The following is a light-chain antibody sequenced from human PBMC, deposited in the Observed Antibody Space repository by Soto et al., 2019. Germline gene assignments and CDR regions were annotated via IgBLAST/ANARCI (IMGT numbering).Light chain of an antibody. Sequence: DIQMTRSPSSLSASVGDRVTVTCRASQNIYTYLNWYQQKPGKAPKLLIYGASSLQSGVPLRFSGGGSRTDFTLTISSLQSEDFATYYCQQSYRSPYTVGQGTKLEIK. CDR2: GAS. V-gene: IGKV1-39*01. CDR3: QQSYRSPYT. CDR1: QNIYTY. J-gene: IGKJ2*01.